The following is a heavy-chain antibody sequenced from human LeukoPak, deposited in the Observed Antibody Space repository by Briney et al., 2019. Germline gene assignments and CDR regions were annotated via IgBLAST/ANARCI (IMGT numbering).Heavy chain of an antibody. CDR3: AKRRTTGNYFDY. Sequence: GGSLRLSCEGSGFTFKNFGMRCIRQAPGKGLEWVSEVSGSGRTTDYADSVKGRFVISRDNSKNALYLEMNNLGVEDTAIYYCAKRRTTGNYFDYWGQGTLVTVSA. V-gene: IGHV3-23*01. CDR2: VSGSGRTT. CDR1: GFTFKNFG. D-gene: IGHD2-8*02. J-gene: IGHJ4*02.